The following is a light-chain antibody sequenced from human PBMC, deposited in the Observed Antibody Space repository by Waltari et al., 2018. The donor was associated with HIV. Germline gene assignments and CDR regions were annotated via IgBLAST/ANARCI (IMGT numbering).Light chain of an antibody. V-gene: IGLV2-14*01. CDR1: SSDVGGHNY. J-gene: IGLJ2*01. Sequence: QSALTQPASVSGSPGQSITISCTGTSSDVGGHNYVSWYQQHPGKAPKLLIYEVSNRPSGISNRFSGSKSGNTASLTISGLQAEDEADYYCCSYASSTTLDVFGGGTKLTVL. CDR2: EVS. CDR3: CSYASSTTLDV.